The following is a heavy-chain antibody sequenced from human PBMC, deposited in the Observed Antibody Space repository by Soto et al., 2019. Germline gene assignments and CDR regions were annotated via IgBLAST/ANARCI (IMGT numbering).Heavy chain of an antibody. CDR1: GYSFTTYG. V-gene: IGHV1-18*01. Sequence: QVQLVQSGGEVKKPGASVKVSCKTSGYSFTTYGISWVRQAPGQGLEWMGWISAYNGNTNYAQKLQDRVTMTTDTSTSTAYIELRSLRSDDTAVYYCASEGPAPYYYYGMDVWGQGSTVTVSS. J-gene: IGHJ6*02. CDR3: ASEGPAPYYYYGMDV. CDR2: ISAYNGNT.